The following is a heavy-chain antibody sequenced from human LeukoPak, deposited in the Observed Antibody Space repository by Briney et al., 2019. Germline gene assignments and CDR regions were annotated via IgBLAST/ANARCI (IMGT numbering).Heavy chain of an antibody. D-gene: IGHD4-11*01. Sequence: SQTLSLTCTVSVGSISSGSYYWSWIRQPAGKGLEWIGRIYTSGSTNYNPSLKSRVTISVDTSKNQFSLKLSSVTAADTAVYYCAIQRGATVTQPEPNWFDPWGQGTLVTVSS. CDR2: IYTSGST. J-gene: IGHJ5*02. V-gene: IGHV4-61*02. CDR3: AIQRGATVTQPEPNWFDP. CDR1: VGSISSGSYY.